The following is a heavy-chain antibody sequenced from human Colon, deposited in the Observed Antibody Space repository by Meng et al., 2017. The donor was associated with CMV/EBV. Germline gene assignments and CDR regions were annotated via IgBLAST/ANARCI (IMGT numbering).Heavy chain of an antibody. D-gene: IGHD3-10*01. CDR2: INHSGST. J-gene: IGHJ6*02. CDR3: ARGRGPSLYGSGNRAYYYYGMDV. Sequence: SETLSLTCTVSGDSITTYYWSWIRQPPGKGLEWIGEINHSGSTNYNPSLKSRVTISVDTSKNQFSLKLSSVTAADTAVYYCARGRGPSLYGSGNRAYYYYGMDVWGQGTTVTVSS. CDR1: GDSITTYY. V-gene: IGHV4-34*01.